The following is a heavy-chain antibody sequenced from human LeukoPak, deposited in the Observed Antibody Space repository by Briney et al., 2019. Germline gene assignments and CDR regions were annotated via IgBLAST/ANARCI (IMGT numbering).Heavy chain of an antibody. Sequence: PGRSLRLSCAASGFTFSSYAMSWVRQAPGKGLEWVSAISGSGGSTYYADSVKGRFTISRDNSKNTLYLQMNSLRAEDTAVYYCAKAGGYDILTGYYRAYYYYGMDVWGQGTTVTVSS. J-gene: IGHJ6*02. CDR3: AKAGGYDILTGYYRAYYYYGMDV. D-gene: IGHD3-9*01. CDR1: GFTFSSYA. CDR2: ISGSGGST. V-gene: IGHV3-23*01.